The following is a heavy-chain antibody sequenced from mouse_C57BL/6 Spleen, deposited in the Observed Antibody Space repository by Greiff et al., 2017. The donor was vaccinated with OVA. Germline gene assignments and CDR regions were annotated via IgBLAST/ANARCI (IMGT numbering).Heavy chain of an antibody. CDR1: GYTFTSYD. Sequence: VQLVESGPELVKPGASVKLSCKASGYTFTSYDINWVKQRPGQGLEWIGWIYPRDGSTKYNEKFKGKATLTVDTSSSTAYMELHSLTSEDSAVYFCARSPKLTGTGFDYWGQGTTLTVSS. J-gene: IGHJ2*01. CDR3: ARSPKLTGTGFDY. D-gene: IGHD4-1*01. CDR2: IYPRDGST. V-gene: IGHV1-85*01.